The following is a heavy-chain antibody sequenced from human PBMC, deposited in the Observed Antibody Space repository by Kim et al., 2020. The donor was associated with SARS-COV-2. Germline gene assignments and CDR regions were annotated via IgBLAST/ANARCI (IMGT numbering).Heavy chain of an antibody. V-gene: IGHV1-69*13. D-gene: IGHD3-16*02. CDR2: IIPIFGTA. CDR3: ARGSMITFGGVIAPLDY. CDR1: GGTFSSYA. J-gene: IGHJ4*02. Sequence: SVKVSCKASGGTFSSYAISWVRQAPGQGLEWMGGIIPIFGTANYAQKFQGRVTITADESTSTAYMELSSLRSEGTAVYYCARGSMITFGGVIAPLDYWGQGAWSPSPQ.